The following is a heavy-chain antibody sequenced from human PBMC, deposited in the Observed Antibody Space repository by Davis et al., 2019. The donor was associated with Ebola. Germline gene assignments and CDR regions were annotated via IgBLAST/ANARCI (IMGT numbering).Heavy chain of an antibody. CDR2: ISGSGGNT. CDR1: GFTFNSYG. CDR3: AKSPFRIAVAGADWYFDL. Sequence: GGSLRLSCGTSGFTFNSYGMNWVRQAPGKGLEWVSYISGSGGNTYYADSVKGRFTISRDNSKSTLYLQMNSLRVEDTAVYYCAKSPFRIAVAGADWYFDLWGRGTLVTVSS. J-gene: IGHJ2*01. V-gene: IGHV3-23*01. D-gene: IGHD6-19*01.